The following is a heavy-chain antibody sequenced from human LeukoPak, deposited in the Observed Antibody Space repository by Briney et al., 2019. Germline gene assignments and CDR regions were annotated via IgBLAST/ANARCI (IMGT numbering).Heavy chain of an antibody. V-gene: IGHV4-34*01. Sequence: SETLSLTCAVYGGSFSGYYWSWIRQPPGKGLEWIGEINHSGSTNYNPSLKSRVTISVDTSKNQSSLKLSSVTAADTAVYYCARESYYYGSGNWGQGTLVTVSS. CDR1: GGSFSGYY. J-gene: IGHJ4*02. CDR2: INHSGST. CDR3: ARESYYYGSGN. D-gene: IGHD3-10*01.